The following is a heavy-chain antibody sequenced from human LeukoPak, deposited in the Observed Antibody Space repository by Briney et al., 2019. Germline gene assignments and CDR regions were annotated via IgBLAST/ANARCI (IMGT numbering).Heavy chain of an antibody. CDR1: GFTFSTFA. Sequence: GGSLRLSCAASGFTFSTFAMIWVRQPPGKGLEWVSYISSSGSTIYYADSVKGRFTISRDNAKNSLYLQMNSLRAEDTAVYYCARSGYCSGGSCPVNMDVWGKGTTVTISS. J-gene: IGHJ6*03. D-gene: IGHD2-15*01. V-gene: IGHV3-48*03. CDR3: ARSGYCSGGSCPVNMDV. CDR2: ISSSGSTI.